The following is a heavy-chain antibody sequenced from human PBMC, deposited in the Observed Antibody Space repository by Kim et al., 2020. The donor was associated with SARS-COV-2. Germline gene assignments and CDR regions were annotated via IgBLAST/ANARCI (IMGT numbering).Heavy chain of an antibody. Sequence: GGSLRLSCVASGFTFSGSAIHWVRQASGKGLEWVGRIRSKTHNYATTYAASVKGRFTISRDDSKNTAYLQLNSLKTEDTAVYYCTRPPYDSGGYDFDFWGQGTLVTVSS. CDR2: IRSKTHNYAT. V-gene: IGHV3-73*01. D-gene: IGHD3-22*01. J-gene: IGHJ4*02. CDR1: GFTFSGSA. CDR3: TRPPYDSGGYDFDF.